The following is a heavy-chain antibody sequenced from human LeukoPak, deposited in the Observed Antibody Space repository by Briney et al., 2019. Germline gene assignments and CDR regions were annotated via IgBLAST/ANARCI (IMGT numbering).Heavy chain of an antibody. CDR3: ARVAVVVPAAIGSWFDP. CDR1: GGSISSGGYY. CDR2: IYYSGST. V-gene: IGHV4-31*03. D-gene: IGHD2-2*01. Sequence: SETLSLTCTVSGGSISSGGYYWSWIRQHPGEGLEWIGYIYYSGSTYYNPSLKSRVTISVDTSKNQFSLKLSSVTAADTAVYYCARVAVVVPAAIGSWFDPWGQGTLVTVSS. J-gene: IGHJ5*02.